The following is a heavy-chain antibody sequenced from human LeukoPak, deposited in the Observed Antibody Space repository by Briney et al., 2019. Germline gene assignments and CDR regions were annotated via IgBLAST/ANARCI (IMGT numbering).Heavy chain of an antibody. J-gene: IGHJ4*02. CDR3: ARQHGSGSYYSRVIDY. Sequence: GESLKISCKGSGYSFSSYWIGWVRQMPGKGLEWMGIIYPGDSDTRYSPSFQGQVTISADKSITTAYLQWSSLKASDTAIYYCARQHGSGSYYSRVIDYWGQGTLVTVSS. CDR2: IYPGDSDT. V-gene: IGHV5-51*01. D-gene: IGHD3-10*01. CDR1: GYSFSSYW.